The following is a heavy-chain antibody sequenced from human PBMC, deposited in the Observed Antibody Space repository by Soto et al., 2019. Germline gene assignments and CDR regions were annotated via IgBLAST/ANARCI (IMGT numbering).Heavy chain of an antibody. CDR3: ARWVAAAGTIDY. CDR2: INHSGST. V-gene: IGHV4-34*01. D-gene: IGHD6-13*01. J-gene: IGHJ4*02. CDR1: GGSFSGYY. Sequence: SETLSLTCAVYGGSFSGYYWSWIRQPPGKGLEWIGEINHSGSTTSNPSLKSRVTISVDTARNQFSLKLSSVTAADTAVYYCARWVAAAGTIDYWGQGTLVTVSS.